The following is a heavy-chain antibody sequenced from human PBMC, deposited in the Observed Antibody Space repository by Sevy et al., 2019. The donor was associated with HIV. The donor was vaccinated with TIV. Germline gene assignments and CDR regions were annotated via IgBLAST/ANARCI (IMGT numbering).Heavy chain of an antibody. J-gene: IGHJ2*01. V-gene: IGHV3-43D*03. CDR3: AKDGDYGDTYWYFDL. Sequence: GGSLRLSCAASGFTFDDYAMHWVRQAPGKGLEWVSLISWDGGSTYYADSVKGRFTISRYNSKNSLYLQMNSLRAEDTALYYCAKDGDYGDTYWYFDLWGRGTLVTVSS. D-gene: IGHD4-17*01. CDR2: ISWDGGST. CDR1: GFTFDDYA.